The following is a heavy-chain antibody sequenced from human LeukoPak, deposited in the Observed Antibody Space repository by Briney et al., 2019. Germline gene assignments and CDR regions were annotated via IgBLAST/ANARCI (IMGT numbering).Heavy chain of an antibody. J-gene: IGHJ4*02. V-gene: IGHV4-59*11. CDR1: GGSISTHY. Sequence: PSETLSLTCTVSGGSISTHYWSWIRQPPGKGLEWIGYIYYSGSTNYNPSLKSRVTMLVDTSKNQFSLKLSSVTAADTAVYYCARSSHCSGGSCYSLTGVGYWGQGTLVTVSS. CDR2: IYYSGST. D-gene: IGHD2-15*01. CDR3: ARSSHCSGGSCYSLTGVGY.